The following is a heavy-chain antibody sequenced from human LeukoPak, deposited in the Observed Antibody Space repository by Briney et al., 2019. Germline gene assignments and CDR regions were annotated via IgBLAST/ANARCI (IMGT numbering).Heavy chain of an antibody. V-gene: IGHV3-11*01. Sequence: PGGSLRLSCAASGFTFSDYYMSWIRQAPGEGLEWVSYISSSGTTIYYADSVKGRFTISRDNAKNSLYLQMNSLRAEDTALYYCARVLFYGGDPFDYWGQGTLVTVSS. J-gene: IGHJ4*02. CDR1: GFTFSDYY. CDR2: ISSSGTTI. D-gene: IGHD4-23*01. CDR3: ARVLFYGGDPFDY.